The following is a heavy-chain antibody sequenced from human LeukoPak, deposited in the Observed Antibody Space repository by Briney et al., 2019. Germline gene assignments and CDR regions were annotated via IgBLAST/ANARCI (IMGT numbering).Heavy chain of an antibody. D-gene: IGHD6-19*01. CDR2: ISASGGST. V-gene: IGHV3-23*01. J-gene: IGHJ4*02. CDR3: AKVSDSSGWYYDY. Sequence: GGSLRLSCVASGFTFSNYAMSWVRHPPGKGQQWVSGISASGGSTYYADSAKGRFSMSRDNSKNTLFLQMNTLRAEDTAIYYCAKVSDSSGWYYDYWGQGTQVTVSS. CDR1: GFTFSNYA.